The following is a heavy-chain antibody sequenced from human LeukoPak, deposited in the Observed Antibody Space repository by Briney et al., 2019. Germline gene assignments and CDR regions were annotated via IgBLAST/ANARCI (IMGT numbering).Heavy chain of an antibody. CDR3: ARDPYAPPSSDLQRFDS. Sequence: GASVKVSCEASGYIFTNYAINWMRQAAGQGLEWMGWITTSTGNPTYAQGFTGRFVFSSDTSVSTAYLQISSLRAEDTAVYYCARDPYAPPSSDLQRFDSWGQGTLVTVSS. CDR1: GYIFTNYA. J-gene: IGHJ5*01. V-gene: IGHV7-4-1*02. CDR2: ITTSTGNP. D-gene: IGHD6-19*01.